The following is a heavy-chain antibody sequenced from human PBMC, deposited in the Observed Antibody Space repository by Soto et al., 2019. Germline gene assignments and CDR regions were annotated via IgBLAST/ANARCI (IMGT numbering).Heavy chain of an antibody. CDR2: ISAYNGNT. CDR1: GYTFTSYG. V-gene: IGHV1-18*01. J-gene: IGHJ4*02. D-gene: IGHD6-13*01. Sequence: QVQLVQSGAEVKKPGASVKVSCKASGYTFTSYGISWVRQAPGQGLEWMGWISAYNGNTNYAQKLQGRVTMTTDKSPGTAYRGLRSLRSDNTAVYYCAGGDTSSPPQSFDYWGQGTLVTVSS. CDR3: AGGDTSSPPQSFDY.